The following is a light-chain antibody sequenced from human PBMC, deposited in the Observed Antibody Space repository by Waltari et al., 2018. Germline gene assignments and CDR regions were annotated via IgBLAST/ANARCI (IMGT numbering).Light chain of an antibody. CDR3: QQSKTFPYT. J-gene: IGKJ2*01. V-gene: IGKV1D-12*01. Sequence: DIQMTQSPSSVSASIGDRVTITCRASQDIGTYFAWYQQKPGKAPRLLIYDASCLQSGVPSRFSGSGSGTDFSLTIYTLQPEDFAAYFCQQSKTFPYTFDQETKLEIK. CDR1: QDIGTY. CDR2: DAS.